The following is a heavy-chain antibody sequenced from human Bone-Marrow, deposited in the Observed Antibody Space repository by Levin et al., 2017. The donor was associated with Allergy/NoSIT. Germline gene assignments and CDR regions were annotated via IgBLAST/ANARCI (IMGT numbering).Heavy chain of an antibody. J-gene: IGHJ4*02. CDR2: VFWDDDK. Sequence: ESGPTLVKPRQTLTLTCTFSGFSLSTSGAGVGWIRQPPGKALECLGLVFWDDDKRYSPSLDNRLTITQDTSNNPVVVKMTNVEPADTGPYLSANIRDWEGSFDYWGQGIVVTVSS. D-gene: IGHD1-26*01. CDR1: GFSLSTSGAG. V-gene: IGHV2-5*02. CDR3: ANIRDWEGSFDY.